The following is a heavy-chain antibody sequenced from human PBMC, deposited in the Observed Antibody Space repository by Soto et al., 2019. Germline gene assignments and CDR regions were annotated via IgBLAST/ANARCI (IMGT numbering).Heavy chain of an antibody. Sequence: QVQLVESGGGVVQPGRSLRLSCAASGFTFSSYAMHWVRQAPGKWLEWVAVIPYDGSNKYYADSVKGRFTISRDNSTNTLYLQMNSLRAEDTALYYCARGHAWFGELLVTLDYWGQGTLVTVSS. V-gene: IGHV3-30-3*01. CDR2: IPYDGSNK. CDR1: GFTFSSYA. D-gene: IGHD3-10*01. J-gene: IGHJ4*02. CDR3: ARGHAWFGELLVTLDY.